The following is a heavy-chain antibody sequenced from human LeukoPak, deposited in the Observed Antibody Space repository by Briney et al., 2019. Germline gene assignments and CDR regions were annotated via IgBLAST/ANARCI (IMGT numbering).Heavy chain of an antibody. J-gene: IGHJ4*01. CDR2: IYHSGST. Sequence: PSETLSLTCAVSGYSISSGYYWGWIRQPPGKGLEWIGSIYHSGSTYYNPSLKSRVTISVDTSKNQFSLKLSSVTAADTAVYYCARLVDSYYFDYWGHGTLVTVSS. V-gene: IGHV4-38-2*01. D-gene: IGHD3/OR15-3a*01. CDR1: GYSISSGYY. CDR3: ARLVDSYYFDY.